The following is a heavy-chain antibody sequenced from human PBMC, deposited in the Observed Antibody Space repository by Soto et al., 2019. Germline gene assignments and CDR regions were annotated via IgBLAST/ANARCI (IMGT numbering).Heavy chain of an antibody. V-gene: IGHV3-30*18. CDR2: ISYDGSNK. Sequence: GGSLRLSFAASGFTFSSYGMHWVRQAPGKGLEWVAVISYDGSNKYYADSVKGRFTISRDNPKNTLYLQMNSLRAEDTAVYYCAKDHNYYDILTGYYMGYYYGMDVWGQGTTVTVSS. D-gene: IGHD3-9*01. CDR3: AKDHNYYDILTGYYMGYYYGMDV. CDR1: GFTFSSYG. J-gene: IGHJ6*02.